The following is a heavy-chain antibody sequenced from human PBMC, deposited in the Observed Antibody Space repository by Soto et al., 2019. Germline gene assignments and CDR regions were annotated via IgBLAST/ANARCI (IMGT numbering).Heavy chain of an antibody. CDR3: ARSSISIRGVPFDY. V-gene: IGHV1-18*01. CDR2: ISAYNGNT. CDR1: GYTFTSRG. D-gene: IGHD3-10*01. J-gene: IGHJ4*02. Sequence: ASVKVSCKASGYTFTSRGISWVRQAPGQGLEWMGWISAYNGNTNCAQKLQGRVTMTIDTSTSTAYMELRSLRSDDTAVYYCARSSISIRGVPFDYWGQGTLVTVSS.